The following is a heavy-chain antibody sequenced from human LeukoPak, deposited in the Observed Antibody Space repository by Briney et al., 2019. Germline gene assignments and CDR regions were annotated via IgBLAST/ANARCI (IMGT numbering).Heavy chain of an antibody. Sequence: ASETLSLTCTVSGGSISSYYWSWIRQPAGKGLEWIGRMYNNGRVTYNPSLESRVTISLDTSKNQFSLKLNSVTAADTAVYYCASGDFDCWGQGTLVTVSS. J-gene: IGHJ4*02. CDR1: GGSISSYY. V-gene: IGHV4-4*07. CDR3: ASGDFDC. CDR2: MYNNGRV.